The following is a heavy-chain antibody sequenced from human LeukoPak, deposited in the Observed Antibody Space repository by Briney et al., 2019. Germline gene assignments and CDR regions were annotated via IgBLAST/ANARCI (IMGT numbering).Heavy chain of an antibody. CDR2: IYHSGRT. D-gene: IGHD3-3*01. CDR1: GVSISSGGYY. Sequence: SETLSLTCTVSGVSISSGGYYWRWIRQPPGKGLEWIGYIYHSGRTYYNPSLKSRVTISVDRSKNQFSLKLSSVTAADTAVYYCARGVRFRNWFDPWGQGTLVTVSS. J-gene: IGHJ5*02. CDR3: ARGVRFRNWFDP. V-gene: IGHV4-30-2*01.